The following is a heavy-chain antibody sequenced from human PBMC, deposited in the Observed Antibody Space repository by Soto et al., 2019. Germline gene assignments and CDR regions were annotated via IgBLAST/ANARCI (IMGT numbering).Heavy chain of an antibody. CDR2: IVVGSGNT. CDR1: GFTFTSSA. CDR3: AADFPYYDFWSGYYLGYYYYGMDV. V-gene: IGHV1-58*01. D-gene: IGHD3-3*01. J-gene: IGHJ6*02. Sequence: QMQLVQSGPEVKKPGTSVKVSCKASGFTFTSSAVQWVRQARGQRLEWIGWIVVGSGNTNYAQKFQERVTITRDMSTSTAYKELSSLGSEDTAVYYCAADFPYYDFWSGYYLGYYYYGMDVWGQGTTVTVSS.